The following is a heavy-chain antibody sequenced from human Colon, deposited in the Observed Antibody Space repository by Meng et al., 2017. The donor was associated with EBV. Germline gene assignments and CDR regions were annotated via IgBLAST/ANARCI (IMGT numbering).Heavy chain of an antibody. J-gene: IGHJ4*02. D-gene: IGHD5-24*01. CDR3: ARGNAYNAPSFDY. CDR1: GASISSNNW. V-gene: IGHV4-4*02. CDR2: IYHGGNT. Sequence: VQLQAAGPGLWEPSGTLSLPCAVSGASISSNNWWSWVRQPPGKGLEWIGEIYHGGNTNYNPSLKSRVTISVDRSNDQFSLSLSSVTAADTAVYYCARGNAYNAPSFDYWGQGTLVTVSS.